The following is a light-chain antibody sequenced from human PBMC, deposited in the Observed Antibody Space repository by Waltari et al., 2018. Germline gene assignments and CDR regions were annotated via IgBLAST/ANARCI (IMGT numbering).Light chain of an antibody. Sequence: QSALTQPPPASGSPGQSVTISCTGTSSDLGAYHYVSWYQQPPGKAPKLMIYEVSKRPSGVPDRFSGSKSGNTASLTVSGLQAEDEADYYCSSYAGSNNFDVFGTGTKVTVL. CDR3: SSYAGSNNFDV. CDR1: SSDLGAYHY. CDR2: EVS. J-gene: IGLJ1*01. V-gene: IGLV2-8*01.